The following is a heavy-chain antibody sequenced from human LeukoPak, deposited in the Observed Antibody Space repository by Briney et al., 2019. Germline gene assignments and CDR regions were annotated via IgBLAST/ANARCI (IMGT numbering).Heavy chain of an antibody. V-gene: IGHV1-8*01. CDR2: LNPNSGNT. CDR1: GYTFTSYD. Sequence: ASVKVSCKASGYTFTSYDINWVRQATGQGLEWMGWLNPNSGNTGYAQKFQGRVTMTRNTSISTAYMELSSLRSGDTAVYYCARVRWFGESPYDYWGQGTLVTVSS. J-gene: IGHJ4*02. D-gene: IGHD3-10*01. CDR3: ARVRWFGESPYDY.